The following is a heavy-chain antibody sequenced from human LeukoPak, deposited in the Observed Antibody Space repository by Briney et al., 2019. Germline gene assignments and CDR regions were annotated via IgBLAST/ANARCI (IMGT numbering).Heavy chain of an antibody. CDR3: ARRADLGYCSGGSCYYGSPYYYYGMDV. D-gene: IGHD2-15*01. CDR2: MYPVDSDT. V-gene: IGHV5-51*01. Sequence: GESLKISCKGSGYSFTSYCSGWVRQMPGKGLEWVGIMYPVDSDTRYSPCFEGQVTVSADKSISTAYLQWSSLKASDTAMYYCARRADLGYCSGGSCYYGSPYYYYGMDVWGQGTTVTVSS. CDR1: GYSFTSYC. J-gene: IGHJ6*02.